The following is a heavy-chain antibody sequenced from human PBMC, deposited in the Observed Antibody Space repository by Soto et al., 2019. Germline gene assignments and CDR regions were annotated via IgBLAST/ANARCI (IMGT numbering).Heavy chain of an antibody. Sequence: QVQLVQSGAEVRQTASSVKVSCKTAGGTCSSYAISWVRQAPGQGLEWMGGIVPIVDTSTYAQKFQGRVTITADESTSTVYMELSSLRSDDTAVYYCVRVVAIPGYPDNWCQGTLVTVSS. D-gene: IGHD5-12*01. CDR2: IVPIVDTS. CDR3: VRVVAIPGYPDN. J-gene: IGHJ4*02. V-gene: IGHV1-69*12. CDR1: GGTCSSYA.